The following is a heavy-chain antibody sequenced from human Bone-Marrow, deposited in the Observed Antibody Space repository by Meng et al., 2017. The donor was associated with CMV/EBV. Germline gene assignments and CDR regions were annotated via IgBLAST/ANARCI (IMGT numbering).Heavy chain of an antibody. D-gene: IGHD1-26*01. Sequence: GESLKISCAAPGFTFSNYAMTWVRQAPGKGLEWVSVIYSGGNNPYYADSVKGRFTISRDDSRNTLYLQMNSLRAEDTAIYYCATRPRLGADAGFDCWGQGTLVTVSS. J-gene: IGHJ4*02. CDR3: ATRPRLGADAGFDC. V-gene: IGHV3-23*03. CDR1: GFTFSNYA. CDR2: IYSGGNNP.